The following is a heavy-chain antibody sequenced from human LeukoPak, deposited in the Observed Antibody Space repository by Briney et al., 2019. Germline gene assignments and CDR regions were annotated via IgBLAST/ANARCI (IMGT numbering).Heavy chain of an antibody. D-gene: IGHD4-17*01. CDR2: IYYSGST. J-gene: IGHJ6*02. CDR1: GGSISSYY. Sequence: SETLSLTCTVSGGSISSYYCSWIRQPPGKGLEWIGYIYYSGSTNYNPSLKRGVTISVDTSKNQFSLKLNSVHAADKAVYYCARHGSGDYGHSNYYSRMDVWGQGTTVTVSS. CDR3: ARHGSGDYGHSNYYSRMDV. V-gene: IGHV4-59*08.